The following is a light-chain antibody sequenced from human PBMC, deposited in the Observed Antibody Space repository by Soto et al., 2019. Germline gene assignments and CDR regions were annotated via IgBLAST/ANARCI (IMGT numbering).Light chain of an antibody. V-gene: IGLV2-23*02. CDR1: SSDVGSYNL. CDR3: CAYAVSGTVV. J-gene: IGLJ3*02. Sequence: QSALTQPASVSGSPEQSITISCTGTSSDVGSYNLVSWYQQHPGKAPKVMIYEATKRPSGVSNRFSGSKSGNTASLTISGLQAEAEADYYCCAYAVSGTVVFGGGTKVTVL. CDR2: EAT.